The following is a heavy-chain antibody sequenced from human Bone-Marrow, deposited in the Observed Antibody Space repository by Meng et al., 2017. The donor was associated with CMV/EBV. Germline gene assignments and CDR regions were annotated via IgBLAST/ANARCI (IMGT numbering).Heavy chain of an antibody. CDR3: ARDGMVRGVSFMGPDYYYGMDV. CDR2: TYYRSKWYN. V-gene: IGHV6-1*01. D-gene: IGHD3-10*01. Sequence: WNSIRQSPSRSLEWLGRTYYRSKWYNDYAVSVKSRITINPDTSKNQFSLQLNSVTPEDTAVYYCARDGMVRGVSFMGPDYYYGMDVWGQGTTVTVSS. J-gene: IGHJ6*02.